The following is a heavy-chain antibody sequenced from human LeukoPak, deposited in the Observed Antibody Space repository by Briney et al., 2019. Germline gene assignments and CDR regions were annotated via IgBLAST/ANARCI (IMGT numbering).Heavy chain of an antibody. D-gene: IGHD3-22*01. J-gene: IGHJ4*02. Sequence: ASVKVSCKASGGTFSSYAISWVRQAPGRGLEWMGWISAYNGNTNYAQKLQGRVTMTTDTSTSTAYMELRSLRSDDTAVYYCARDATDSSGYPFFDYWGQGTLVTVSS. CDR1: GGTFSSYA. CDR3: ARDATDSSGYPFFDY. V-gene: IGHV1-18*01. CDR2: ISAYNGNT.